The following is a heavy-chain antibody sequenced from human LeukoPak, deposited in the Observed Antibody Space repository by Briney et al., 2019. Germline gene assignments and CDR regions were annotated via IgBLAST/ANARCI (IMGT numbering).Heavy chain of an antibody. CDR2: ISAYNGNT. Sequence: ASVKVSCKASGYTVASSGISWVGQAPGQGLEWRGWISAYNGNTNYAQKLQCRVNMTTDTSTSTAYMELRSLRSDDTAVYYCARGSRYSSSFDPWGQGTLVTVSS. D-gene: IGHD6-13*01. V-gene: IGHV1-18*01. CDR3: ARGSRYSSSFDP. J-gene: IGHJ5*02. CDR1: GYTVASSG.